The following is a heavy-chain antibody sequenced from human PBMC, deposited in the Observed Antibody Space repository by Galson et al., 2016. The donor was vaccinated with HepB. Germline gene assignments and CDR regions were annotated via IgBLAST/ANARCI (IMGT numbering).Heavy chain of an antibody. V-gene: IGHV3-74*01. Sequence: SLRLSCAASGFTFSTNWMHWVRQAPGKGLVWVSRINGDGTITDYADSVKGRFTISRDNAENTLYLQMNSLRVEDTAVYYCASDRGGSAGAFNWFDPWGQGTLVTVSS. CDR3: ASDRGGSAGAFNWFDP. D-gene: IGHD3-10*01. CDR2: INGDGTIT. CDR1: GFTFSTNW. J-gene: IGHJ5*02.